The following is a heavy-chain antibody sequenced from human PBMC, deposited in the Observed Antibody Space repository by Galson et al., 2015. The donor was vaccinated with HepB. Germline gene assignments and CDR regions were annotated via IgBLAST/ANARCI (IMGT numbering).Heavy chain of an antibody. CDR1: GYTFTDYV. CDR2: MNTNTGKP. Sequence: SVKVSCKASGYTFTDYVVNWVRQAPGQGLEWMGWMNTNTGKPTYAQGFAGRVVFSLDTSVTTAYLQISSLETDDTAVYYCARSPLRFLDWLPYYDYYYMDVWGEGTTVTVSS. CDR3: ARSPLRFLDWLPYYDYYYMDV. D-gene: IGHD3-3*01. V-gene: IGHV7-4-1*02. J-gene: IGHJ6*03.